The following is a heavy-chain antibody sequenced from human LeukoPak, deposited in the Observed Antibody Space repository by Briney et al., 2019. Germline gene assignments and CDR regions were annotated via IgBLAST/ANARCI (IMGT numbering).Heavy chain of an antibody. CDR1: GGSISSYY. CDR3: ARVWAGGDFPFDY. V-gene: IGHV4-59*12. D-gene: IGHD2-21*02. CDR2: IYYSGST. Sequence: PSETLSLTCTVSGGSISSYYWSWIRQPPGKGLEWIGYIYYSGSTNYNPSLKSRVTISVDKPKNQFSLKLSSVTAADTAVYYCARVWAGGDFPFDYWGQGTLVTVSS. J-gene: IGHJ4*02.